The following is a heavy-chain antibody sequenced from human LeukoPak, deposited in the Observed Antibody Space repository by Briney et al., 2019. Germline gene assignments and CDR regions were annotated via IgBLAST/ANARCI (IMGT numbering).Heavy chain of an antibody. D-gene: IGHD1-26*01. J-gene: IGHJ4*02. V-gene: IGHV4-59*08. Sequence: SETLSLTCTVSGGSISSYYWSWIRQPPGKGLEWIGYIYYSGSTYYNPSLKSRVTISVDTSKNQFSLKLSSVTAADTAVYYCARTPVGATTFFDYWGQGTLVTVSS. CDR1: GGSISSYY. CDR3: ARTPVGATTFFDY. CDR2: IYYSGST.